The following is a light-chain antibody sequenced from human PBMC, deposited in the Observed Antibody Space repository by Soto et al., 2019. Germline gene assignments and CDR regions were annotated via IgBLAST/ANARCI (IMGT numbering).Light chain of an antibody. CDR2: GAS. J-gene: IGKJ5*01. V-gene: IGKV3-20*01. Sequence: EIVLTQSPGTLSLSPGERATLSCRASQSVSSTYLAWYQQKPGQAPRLLIYGASSRATGIPDRFSGSGSGTDFTLTISRLEPEDCAVYYCQQYVSSQITFGQGTRLEIK. CDR3: QQYVSSQIT. CDR1: QSVSSTY.